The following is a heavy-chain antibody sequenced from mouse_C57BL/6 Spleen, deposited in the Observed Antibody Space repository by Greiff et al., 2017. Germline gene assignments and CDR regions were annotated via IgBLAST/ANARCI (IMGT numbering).Heavy chain of an antibody. V-gene: IGHV5-16*01. CDR2: INYDGSST. D-gene: IGHD4-1*01. J-gene: IGHJ1*03. CDR1: GFTFSDYY. Sequence: EVHLVESEGGLVQPGSSMKLSCTASGFTFSDYYMAWVRQVPEKGLEWVANINYDGSSTYYLDSLKSRFIISRDNAKNILYLQMSSLKSEDTATYYCARDRELGRYFDVWGTGTTVTVSS. CDR3: ARDRELGRYFDV.